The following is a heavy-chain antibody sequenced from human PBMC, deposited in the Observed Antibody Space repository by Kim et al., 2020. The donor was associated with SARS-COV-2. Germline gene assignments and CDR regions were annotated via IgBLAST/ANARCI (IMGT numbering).Heavy chain of an antibody. Sequence: SETLSLTCAVYGGSFSGYYWSWIRQPPGKGLEWIGEINHSGSTNYNPSLKRRVTISVDTSKNQFSLKLSSVTAADTAVYYCARPNRQYYYDSSGYSDDAFDIWGQGTMVTVSS. CDR1: GGSFSGYY. D-gene: IGHD3-22*01. V-gene: IGHV4-34*01. CDR2: INHSGST. CDR3: ARPNRQYYYDSSGYSDDAFDI. J-gene: IGHJ3*02.